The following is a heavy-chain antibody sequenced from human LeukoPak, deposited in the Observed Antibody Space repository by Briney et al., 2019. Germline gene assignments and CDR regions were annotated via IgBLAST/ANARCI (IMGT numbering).Heavy chain of an antibody. J-gene: IGHJ4*02. D-gene: IGHD4-23*01. Sequence: GGSLRLSCAASGFPFSNYWVHWVRQASGKGLVWVSRINSDGSSTNYADSVKGRFTISRDNANNTLLLQMNSLRAEDTAVYYCARDLNGGNSLDFWGQGTLVTVSS. CDR2: INSDGSST. CDR1: GFPFSNYW. V-gene: IGHV3-74*01. CDR3: ARDLNGGNSLDF.